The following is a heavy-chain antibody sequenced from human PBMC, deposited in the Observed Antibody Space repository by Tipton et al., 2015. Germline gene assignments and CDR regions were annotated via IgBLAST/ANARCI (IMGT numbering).Heavy chain of an antibody. CDR1: GYGFTSYW. D-gene: IGHD5-24*01. CDR2: IYPGDSDT. J-gene: IGHJ5*02. CDR3: ARWLQSGQYNWFDP. Sequence: QLVQSGAEVKKPGESLKISCKGSGYGFTSYWIGWVRQMPGKGLEWMGIIYPGDSDTTYSPAFQGQVTISVDRSSSTAYLQRISLKASDTAIYYCARWLQSGQYNWFDPWGQGTVVTVSS. V-gene: IGHV5-51*03.